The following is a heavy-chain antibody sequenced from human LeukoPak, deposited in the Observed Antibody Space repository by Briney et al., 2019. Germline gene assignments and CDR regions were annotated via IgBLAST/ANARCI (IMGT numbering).Heavy chain of an antibody. J-gene: IGHJ4*02. CDR2: INQSGIT. CDR1: GGSSSGYY. D-gene: IGHD6-13*01. CDR3: ARGHQGGAAAGRGYYFDY. Sequence: SETPSLTSAVHGGSSSGYYWSWIRHPPGKGLWWSLEINQSGITNYNPSLKSRVTISVDTSKNQFSLKLSSVTAADTAVYYCARGHQGGAAAGRGYYFDYWGQGTLVTVSS. V-gene: IGHV4-34*01.